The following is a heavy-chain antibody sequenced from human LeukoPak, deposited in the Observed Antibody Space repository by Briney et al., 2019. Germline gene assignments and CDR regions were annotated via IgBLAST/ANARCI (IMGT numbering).Heavy chain of an antibody. CDR3: AREITGYSSGWYLNY. V-gene: IGHV4-34*01. CDR1: GGSFSGYY. D-gene: IGHD6-19*01. CDR2: INHSGST. J-gene: IGHJ4*02. Sequence: SETLSLTCAVYGGSFSGYYWSWIRQPPGKGLEWIGEINHSGSTNYNPSLKSRVTISVDTSKNQFSLKLSSVTAADTAVYYCAREITGYSSGWYLNYWGQGTLVTVSS.